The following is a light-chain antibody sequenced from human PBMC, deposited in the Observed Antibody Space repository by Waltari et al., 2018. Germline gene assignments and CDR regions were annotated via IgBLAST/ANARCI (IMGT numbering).Light chain of an antibody. CDR1: KLGDKY. CDR2: QDN. CDR3: QAWDSDTDVV. J-gene: IGLJ2*01. Sequence: SYELIQPPSVSVSPGQTASITCSGDKLGDKYACWYQQKPGQSPVLVIYQDNKRPSGNPERFSGSNSGNTATLTISGTQTMDEADYYCQAWDSDTDVVFGGGTKLTVL. V-gene: IGLV3-1*01.